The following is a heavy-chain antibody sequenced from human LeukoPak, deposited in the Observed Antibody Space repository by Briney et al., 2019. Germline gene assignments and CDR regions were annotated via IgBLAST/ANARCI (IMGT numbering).Heavy chain of an antibody. CDR2: IYYSGST. Sequence: PSQTLSLTRTVSGGSPSGGGYYWSCTRPHPGKGLEWIRYIYYSGSTSSNPSIKSRLTISAHTTTNQFSLQLISVAAACTAVCYGRREQNYYDSSGYRNAFDIWGQGTMVTVSS. V-gene: IGHV4-31*03. D-gene: IGHD3-22*01. CDR3: RREQNYYDSSGYRNAFDI. CDR1: GGSPSGGGYY. J-gene: IGHJ3*02.